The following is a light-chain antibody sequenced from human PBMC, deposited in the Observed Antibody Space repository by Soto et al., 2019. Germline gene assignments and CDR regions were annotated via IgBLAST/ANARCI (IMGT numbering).Light chain of an antibody. CDR3: AAWDDSLSGSYA. V-gene: IGLV1-47*01. Sequence: QSVLTQPPSSSGAPGQRATISCSGSTSNIATNYVDWYQKLPGTAPKLLIYRNNQRPSGVPDRFSGSQSGTSASLAISGLRSEDEADYYCAAWDDSLSGSYAFGTGTKVTVL. CDR2: RNN. CDR1: TSNIATNY. J-gene: IGLJ1*01.